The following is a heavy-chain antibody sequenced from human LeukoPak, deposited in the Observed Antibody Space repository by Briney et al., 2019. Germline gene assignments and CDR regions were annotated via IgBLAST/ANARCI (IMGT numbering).Heavy chain of an antibody. CDR2: ISSSSSYI. J-gene: IGHJ4*02. CDR1: GFTFSSYS. CDR3: ARENYDILTGPLDY. V-gene: IGHV3-21*01. Sequence: PGGSLRLSCAASGFTFSSYSMNWVRQAPGKGLEWVSSISSSSSYIYYADSVKDRFTISRDNAKNSLYLQMNSLRAEDTAVYYCARENYDILTGPLDYWGQGTLVTVSS. D-gene: IGHD3-9*01.